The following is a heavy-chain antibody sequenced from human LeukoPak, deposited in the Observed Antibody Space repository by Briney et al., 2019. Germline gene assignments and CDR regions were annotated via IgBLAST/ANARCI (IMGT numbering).Heavy chain of an antibody. J-gene: IGHJ6*02. CDR1: GYSFTSYW. V-gene: IGHV5-51*01. CDR2: IYPGDSDT. Sequence: GESLQISCKGSGYSFTSYWIGWVRQMPGKGLEWMGIIYPGDSDTRYSPSFQGQVTISADKSISTAYLQWSSLKASDTAMYYCARQHSSSWYGWGYSSGLNYYGMDVWGQGTTVTVSS. CDR3: ARQHSSSWYGWGYSSGLNYYGMDV. D-gene: IGHD6-13*01.